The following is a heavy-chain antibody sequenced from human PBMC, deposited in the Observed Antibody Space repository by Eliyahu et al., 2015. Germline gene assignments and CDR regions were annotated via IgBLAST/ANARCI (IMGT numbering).Heavy chain of an antibody. CDR1: GYSFASYW. CDR2: IYPGXSXT. J-gene: IGHJ4*02. V-gene: IGHV5-51*01. Sequence: EVQVVQSGAEVKKPGESLKISCKGSGYSFASYWIGWVRQMPGKGLEWMGIIYPGXSXTRYSPSFQGQVTISADKSINTAYLQWSSLKASDTAMYFCARGLTDWNYDYWGQGTLVTVSS. CDR3: ARGLTDWNYDY. D-gene: IGHD1-7*01.